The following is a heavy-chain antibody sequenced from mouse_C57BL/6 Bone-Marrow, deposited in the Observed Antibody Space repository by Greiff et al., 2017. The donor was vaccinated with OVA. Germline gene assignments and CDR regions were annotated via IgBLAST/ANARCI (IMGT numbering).Heavy chain of an antibody. CDR2: INPYNGGT. V-gene: IGHV1-19*01. CDR3: ASYGNSLYYFDY. J-gene: IGHJ2*01. D-gene: IGHD2-1*01. CDR1: GYTFTDYY. Sequence: VQLQQSGPVLVKPGASVKMSCKASGYTFTDYYMNWVKQSHGKSLEWIGVINPYNGGTSYNQKFKGKATLTVDKSSSTAYMELNSLTSEDSAVYYCASYGNSLYYFDYWGQGTTLTVSS.